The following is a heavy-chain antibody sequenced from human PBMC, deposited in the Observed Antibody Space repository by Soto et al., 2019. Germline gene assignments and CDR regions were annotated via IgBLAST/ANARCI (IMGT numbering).Heavy chain of an antibody. J-gene: IGHJ4*02. Sequence: SVKVSCKASGGTFSSYAISWVRQAPGQGLEWMGGIIPIFGTANYAQKFQGRVTITADESTSTAYMELSSLRSEDTAVYYCARSPGDYYYFDYWGQGTLVTVSS. CDR3: ARSPGDYYYFDY. V-gene: IGHV1-69*13. D-gene: IGHD4-17*01. CDR1: GGTFSSYA. CDR2: IIPIFGTA.